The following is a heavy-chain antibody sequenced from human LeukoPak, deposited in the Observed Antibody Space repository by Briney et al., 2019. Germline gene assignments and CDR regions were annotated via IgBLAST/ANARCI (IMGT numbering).Heavy chain of an antibody. CDR1: GYTFTSYG. V-gene: IGHV1-18*01. CDR3: ARPGYSGHSQGAADY. Sequence: ASVKVSCKASGYTFTSYGISWVRQAPGQGLEWMGWISAYNGNTNYAQKLQGRVTMTTDTSTSTAHMELRSLRSDDTAVYYCARPGYSGHSQGAADYWGQGTLVTVPS. D-gene: IGHD4-23*01. J-gene: IGHJ4*02. CDR2: ISAYNGNT.